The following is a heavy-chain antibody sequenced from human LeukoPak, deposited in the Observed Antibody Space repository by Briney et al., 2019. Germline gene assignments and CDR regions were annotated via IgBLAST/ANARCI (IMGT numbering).Heavy chain of an antibody. CDR3: AREGPTYGDYDAFDI. CDR1: GGSISSYY. D-gene: IGHD4-17*01. J-gene: IGHJ3*02. Sequence: SETLSLTCTVSGGSISSYYWSWIRQPPGKGLEWIGYVYYSGSTNYNPSLKSRVTISVDTSKNQFSLKLSSVTAADTAVYYCAREGPTYGDYDAFDIWGQGTMVTVSS. CDR2: VYYSGST. V-gene: IGHV4-59*01.